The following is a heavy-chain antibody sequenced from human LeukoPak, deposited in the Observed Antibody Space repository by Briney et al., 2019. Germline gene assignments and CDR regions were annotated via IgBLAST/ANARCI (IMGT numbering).Heavy chain of an antibody. J-gene: IGHJ4*02. V-gene: IGHV1-2*02. CDR1: RGTFSSYA. CDR3: ARDREGYYYGSGSYFRPAPFDY. Sequence: ASVKVSCKASRGTFSSYAISWVRQAPGQGLEWMGWINPNSGGTNYAQKFQGRVTMTRDTSISTAYMELSRLRSDDTAVYYCARDREGYYYGSGSYFRPAPFDYWGQGTLVTVSS. D-gene: IGHD3-10*01. CDR2: INPNSGGT.